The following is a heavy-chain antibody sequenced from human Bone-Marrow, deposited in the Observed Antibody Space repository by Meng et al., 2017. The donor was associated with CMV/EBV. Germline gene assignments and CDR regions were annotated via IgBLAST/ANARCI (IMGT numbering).Heavy chain of an antibody. Sequence: GESLKISCAASGFTFRSYHLHWVRQAPGKGLQWVALISFNGNNKFYADSVKGRFTIPRDNSKNTLSLQMNSLRADDTAVYYCARDLSTSYFDNGVLNNYYYGMDVWGQGTTVTVSS. V-gene: IGHV3-30*14. D-gene: IGHD4/OR15-4a*01. J-gene: IGHJ6*02. CDR3: ARDLSTSYFDNGVLNNYYYGMDV. CDR2: ISFNGNNK. CDR1: GFTFRSYH.